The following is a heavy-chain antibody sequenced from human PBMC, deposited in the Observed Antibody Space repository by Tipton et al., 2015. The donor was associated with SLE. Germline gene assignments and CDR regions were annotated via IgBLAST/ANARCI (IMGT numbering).Heavy chain of an antibody. V-gene: IGHV3-30*02. J-gene: IGHJ4*02. CDR1: GFTFSSYG. D-gene: IGHD3-10*01. CDR2: IRYDGNDK. CDR3: AKFIGDPDTDY. Sequence: SLRLSCATAGFTFSSYGMHWVRQAPGKGLEWMAFIRYDGNDKYYADSVKGRFTISRDNFKNVLFLQMSNLRSEDTAVYYCAKFIGDPDTDYWGQGTLVSVSS.